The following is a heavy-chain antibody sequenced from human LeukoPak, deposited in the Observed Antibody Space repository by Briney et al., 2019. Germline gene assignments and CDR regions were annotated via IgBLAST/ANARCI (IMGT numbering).Heavy chain of an antibody. D-gene: IGHD3-9*01. CDR1: GFTFSNYA. J-gene: IGHJ4*02. CDR3: AKSWDFDWLLSY. Sequence: GGSLRLPCAASGFTFSNYAMNWVRQAPGKGLEWVSGISGSGTSTYYADSVKGRFTISRDNSKNTLHLQMDSLRAEDTAVYYCAKSWDFDWLLSYWGQGTLVTVSS. V-gene: IGHV3-23*01. CDR2: ISGSGTST.